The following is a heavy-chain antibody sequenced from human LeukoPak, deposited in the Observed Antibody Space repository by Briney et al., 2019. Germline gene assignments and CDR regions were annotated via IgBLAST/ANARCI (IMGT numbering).Heavy chain of an antibody. J-gene: IGHJ4*02. V-gene: IGHV3-23*01. CDR1: GFHYTNYA. D-gene: IGHD3-16*01. CDR2: ITHSGRNS. Sequence: GGPLSLFCSFCGFHYTNYAMMWLRQAPGKAVEWISGITHSGRNSYFAASVRGRYTISRDKSQNPVYLQINSLSAEDPALLFRAQDGGANCYDPIEYWGQGILVTVSS. CDR3: AQDGGANCYDPIEY.